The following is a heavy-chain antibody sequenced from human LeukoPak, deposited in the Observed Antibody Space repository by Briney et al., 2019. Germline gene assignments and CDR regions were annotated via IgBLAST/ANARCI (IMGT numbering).Heavy chain of an antibody. Sequence: GASVKVSCKASGYTFTSYDINWVRQATGHGPEWMGWMNPNSGNTGYAPKFQGRVTMTRDTSISTAYMELSSLRSEDTAVYFCARPYFYDSSGYTFDYWGQGTLVTVSS. D-gene: IGHD3-22*01. CDR1: GYTFTSYD. V-gene: IGHV1-8*01. CDR2: MNPNSGNT. J-gene: IGHJ4*02. CDR3: ARPYFYDSSGYTFDY.